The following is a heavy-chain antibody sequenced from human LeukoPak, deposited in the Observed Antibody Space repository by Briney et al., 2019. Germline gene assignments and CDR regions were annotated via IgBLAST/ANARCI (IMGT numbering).Heavy chain of an antibody. CDR3: ARASNLDWLYHMDV. CDR2: IYSSGST. V-gene: IGHV4-4*07. Sequence: SETLSLTCTVSGGSISSYYWSWIRQPAGKGLEWIGRIYSSGSTNYNPSLKSRVTMSVDTSKNQFSLKLTSVTAADTAVYYCARASNLDWLYHMDVWGKGTTVIVSS. CDR1: GGSISSYY. D-gene: IGHD3-9*01. J-gene: IGHJ6*03.